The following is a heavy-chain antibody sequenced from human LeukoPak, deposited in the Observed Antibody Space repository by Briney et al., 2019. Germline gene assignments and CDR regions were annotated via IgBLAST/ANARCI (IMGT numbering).Heavy chain of an antibody. CDR3: ARDRRLAAAGPNWFDP. D-gene: IGHD6-13*01. CDR1: GFTFSTYV. V-gene: IGHV3-30-3*01. J-gene: IGHJ5*02. Sequence: TGGSLRLSCAASGFTFSTYVVHWARQAPGKGLEWVAVVSYDGSNKYYTDSVRGRFTISRDNSKNTLYLQMNSLRAEDTAVYYCARDRRLAAAGPNWFDPWGQGTLVTVSS. CDR2: VSYDGSNK.